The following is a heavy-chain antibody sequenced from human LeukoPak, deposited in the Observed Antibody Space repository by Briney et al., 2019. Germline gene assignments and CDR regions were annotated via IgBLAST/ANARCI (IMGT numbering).Heavy chain of an antibody. CDR1: GNYW. CDR3: VSFYETN. D-gene: IGHD2-2*01. CDR2: VNSDGSWT. Sequence: GGSLRLSCAASGNYWMHWVRQAPGKGLVWVSHVNSDGSWTSHADSVKGRFTNSTDNAKNTGYLQMNNLRTEDTAVYYCVSFYETNWGRGTLVTVSS. V-gene: IGHV3-74*01. J-gene: IGHJ4*02.